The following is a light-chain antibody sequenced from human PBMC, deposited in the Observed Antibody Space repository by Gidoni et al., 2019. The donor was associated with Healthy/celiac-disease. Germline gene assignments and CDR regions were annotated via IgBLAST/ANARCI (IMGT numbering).Light chain of an antibody. V-gene: IGLV1-47*01. CDR3: AAWDDSLTVV. Sequence: QSVLTQPPSPSGTPGQRVTISCSGSSSNFGSNYVDWYQQLTGTAPKLLIYRNNQRPSGVPDRFSGSKSGTSASLAISGLRSEDEADYYCAAWDDSLTVVFGGGTKLTVL. J-gene: IGLJ2*01. CDR1: SSNFGSNY. CDR2: RNN.